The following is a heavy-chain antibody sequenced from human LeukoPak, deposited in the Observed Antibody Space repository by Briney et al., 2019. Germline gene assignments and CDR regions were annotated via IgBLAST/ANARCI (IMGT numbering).Heavy chain of an antibody. CDR2: IYYSGST. D-gene: IGHD2-2*01. CDR1: GGSISSYY. V-gene: IGHV4-59*01. Sequence: SETLSLTCTVSGGSISSYYWSWIRQPPGKGLKWIGYIYYSGSTNYNPSLKSRVTISVDTSKNQFSLKLSSVTAADTAVYYCARGGYCSRTSCYPYYYYGMDVWGQGTTVTVSS. J-gene: IGHJ6*02. CDR3: ARGGYCSRTSCYPYYYYGMDV.